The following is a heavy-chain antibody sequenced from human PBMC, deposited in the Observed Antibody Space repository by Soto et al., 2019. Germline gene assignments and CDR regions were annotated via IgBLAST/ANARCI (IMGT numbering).Heavy chain of an antibody. D-gene: IGHD2-15*01. CDR3: SRQYCSGGSCYRALFDY. J-gene: IGHJ4*02. Sequence: QVQLQESGPGLVKPSETLSLTCTVSGGSISSYYWSWIRQPPGKGLEWIGYIYYSGSTNDNPSLKSRGSITVDTSKNQFSLKLSSVTAADTAVYYCSRQYCSGGSCYRALFDYWGQGTLVTVSS. CDR2: IYYSGST. V-gene: IGHV4-59*08. CDR1: GGSISSYY.